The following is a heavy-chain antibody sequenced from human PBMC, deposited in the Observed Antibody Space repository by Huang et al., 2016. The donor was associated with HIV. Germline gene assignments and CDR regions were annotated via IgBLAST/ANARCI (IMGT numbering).Heavy chain of an antibody. CDR2: IYTSGGT. D-gene: IGHD6-19*01. V-gene: IGHV4-61*09. CDR3: AREALRPGAGIKGYFDY. Sequence: QVQLQESGPGLVKPSQTLSLTCTVSGGSINSVTYYWSWIRQPAGKGLAGIGHIYTSGGTNHNPPLKSRVTISVDTSKNQFSLKLSSVTATDTAVYYCAREALRPGAGIKGYFDYWGPGTRVTVSS. J-gene: IGHJ4*02. CDR1: GGSINSVTYY.